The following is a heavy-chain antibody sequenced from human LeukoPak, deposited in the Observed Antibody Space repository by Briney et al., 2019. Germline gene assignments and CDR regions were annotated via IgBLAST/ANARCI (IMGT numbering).Heavy chain of an antibody. J-gene: IGHJ6*01. CDR3: ARGPSALPYYNFWSPYLGYGMDV. CDR2: ISSSSSTI. D-gene: IGHD3-3*01. V-gene: IGHV3-48*02. CDR1: GFTFSSYS. Sequence: HPGGSLRLSCAASGFTFSSYSMNWVRQAPGKGLEWVSYISSSSSTIYYADSVKGRFTISRDNSKKTLYLQMNSLRDEDTAVYYCARGPSALPYYNFWSPYLGYGMDVWGQGTTVTVSS.